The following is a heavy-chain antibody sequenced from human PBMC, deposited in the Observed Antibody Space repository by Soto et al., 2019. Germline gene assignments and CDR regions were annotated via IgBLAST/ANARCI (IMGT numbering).Heavy chain of an antibody. CDR2: IYSGGST. J-gene: IGHJ5*02. CDR1: WFTVSSNY. Sequence: HPGGSLRLSCASSWFTVSSNYMSWVRQAPGKGLEWVSVIYSGGSTYYADSVKGRFTISRDNSKNTLYLQMNSLRAEDTAVYYCASGYYYDSSGLWSWGQGTLVTVSS. CDR3: ASGYYYDSSGLWS. V-gene: IGHV3-53*01. D-gene: IGHD3-22*01.